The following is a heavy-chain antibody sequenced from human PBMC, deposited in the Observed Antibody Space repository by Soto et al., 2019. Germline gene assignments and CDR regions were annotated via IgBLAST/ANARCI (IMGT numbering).Heavy chain of an antibody. CDR1: GFTFSDYA. V-gene: IGHV3-33*01. CDR2: KWYDERKK. D-gene: IGHD5-12*01. Sequence: QVQLVESGGGVVQPGRSLRLSCAASGFTFSDYAMHWDRQAPGKGLECVAVKWYDERKKYYADSVQGRFIISTDKTQNALYLQMNSLRAEETSVYYCATDEAPSDIGFGGYDYWGQGTLVTVSS. J-gene: IGHJ4*02. CDR3: ATDEAPSDIGFGGYDY.